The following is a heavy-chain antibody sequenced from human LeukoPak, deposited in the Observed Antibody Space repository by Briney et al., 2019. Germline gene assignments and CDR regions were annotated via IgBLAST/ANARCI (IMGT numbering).Heavy chain of an antibody. CDR3: GKEVERHFDLKY. J-gene: IGHJ4*02. V-gene: IGHV3-23*01. Sequence: SGGSLRLSCAASGFTSGSYAVSWVRQAPGKGLEWVSAFSGGGDSYYADSVKGRFTISRDNSKKILYLQMNSLRAEDTAVYYCGKEVERHFDLKYWGQGTLVTVSS. CDR1: GFTSGSYA. CDR2: FSGGGDS.